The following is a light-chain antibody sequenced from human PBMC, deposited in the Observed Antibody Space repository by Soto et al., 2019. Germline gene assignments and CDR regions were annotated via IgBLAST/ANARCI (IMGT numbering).Light chain of an antibody. CDR2: EGS. CDR1: SSDVGSYNL. V-gene: IGLV2-23*01. CDR3: CSYAGSNYV. Sequence: QSLLTQPASVSGSPGQSIPISCTGTSSDVGSYNLVSWYQQHPGKAPKLMIYEGSKRPSGVSNRFSGSKSGNTASLTISGLQAEDEADYYCCSYAGSNYVFGTGTKVTVL. J-gene: IGLJ1*01.